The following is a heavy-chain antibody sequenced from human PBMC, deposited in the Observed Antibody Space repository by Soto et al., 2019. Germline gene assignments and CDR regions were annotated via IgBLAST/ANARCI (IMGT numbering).Heavy chain of an antibody. CDR3: ARYRREAVAGYTLDN. CDR2: VYNSGST. V-gene: IGHV4-59*01. Sequence: SETLSLTCTVSGGSISSYYWSWIRQPPGKGLEWIGYVYNSGSTNYNPSLKSRVTISEDTSKSQFSLKVNSMTAADTAVYYCARYRREAVAGYTLDNWGQGILVTVSS. CDR1: GGSISSYY. J-gene: IGHJ4*02. D-gene: IGHD6-13*01.